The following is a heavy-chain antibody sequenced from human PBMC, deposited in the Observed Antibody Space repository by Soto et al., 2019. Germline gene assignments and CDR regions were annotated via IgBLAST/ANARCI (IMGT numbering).Heavy chain of an antibody. Sequence: QITLKESGPTLVKPTQTLTLTCTFSGFSLSTSGVGVGWIRQPPGKALEWLALIYWDDDKRYSPSLKSRLTITKATPKNQVVLTMTNMDPVDTATYYCAHAGDWGSFIGYWGQGTLFTVSS. CDR1: GFSLSTSGVG. CDR2: IYWDDDK. CDR3: AHAGDWGSFIGY. D-gene: IGHD7-27*01. V-gene: IGHV2-5*02. J-gene: IGHJ4*02.